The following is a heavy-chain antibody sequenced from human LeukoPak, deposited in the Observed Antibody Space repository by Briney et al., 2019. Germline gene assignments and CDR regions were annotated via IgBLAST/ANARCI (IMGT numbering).Heavy chain of an antibody. V-gene: IGHV3-66*01. Sequence: GGSLILSCAPSLFTVSSNYMSCVCEALGKGLEWVSVIYSGGSTYYADSVKGRFTISRDNSKNTLYLQMNSLRAEDTAVYYCAREGLGATMDYWGQGTLVTVSS. CDR2: IYSGGST. CDR3: AREGLGATMDY. D-gene: IGHD5-12*01. CDR1: LFTVSSNY. J-gene: IGHJ4*02.